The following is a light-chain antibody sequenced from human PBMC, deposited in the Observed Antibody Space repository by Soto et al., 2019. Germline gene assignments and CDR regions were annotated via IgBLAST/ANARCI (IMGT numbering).Light chain of an antibody. CDR3: QQDDNWLWT. V-gene: IGKV3-15*01. J-gene: IGKJ1*01. CDR2: GAS. Sequence: IVMTQSPAPMYVYPVGRATLSCRASQSISDTLAWYQQKPGQAPRLLIYGASRRATGFPARFSGSGSGTDFTLTISSLQSEDFAVYYCQQDDNWLWTFCQGSKVDI. CDR1: QSISDT.